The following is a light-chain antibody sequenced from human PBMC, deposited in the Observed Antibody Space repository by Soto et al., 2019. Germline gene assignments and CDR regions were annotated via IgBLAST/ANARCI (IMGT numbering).Light chain of an antibody. CDR2: EVT. V-gene: IGLV2-14*01. CDR3: SSYTTSRTYV. Sequence: QSVLTQPASVSASPGQSITISCTGTSSNVGTYDDVSWYRQHPGKAPKLLIYEVTNRPSGVSNRFSGSKSGNTASLTISGLQAEDEADYYCSSYTTSRTYVFGSATEVTVL. CDR1: SSNVGTYDD. J-gene: IGLJ1*01.